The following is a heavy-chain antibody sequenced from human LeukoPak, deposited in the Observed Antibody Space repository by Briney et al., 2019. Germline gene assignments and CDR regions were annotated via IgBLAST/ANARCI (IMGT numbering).Heavy chain of an antibody. Sequence: GGSLRLSCAASKFTFSDYYMTWVRQAPGKGPEWVAYMNQFGTEIKYLDSVKGRFTISRDNAKNSLYLWMTSLTADDTAVYYCARGTYYYEFWGQGTLVIVSP. CDR1: KFTFSDYY. V-gene: IGHV3-7*04. D-gene: IGHD3/OR15-3a*01. CDR3: ARGTYYYEF. CDR2: MNQFGTEI. J-gene: IGHJ4*02.